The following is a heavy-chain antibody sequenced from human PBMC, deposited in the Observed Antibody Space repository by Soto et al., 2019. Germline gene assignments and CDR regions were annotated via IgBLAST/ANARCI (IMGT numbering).Heavy chain of an antibody. V-gene: IGHV1-69*13. J-gene: IGHJ6*02. Sequence: SVKVSCKASGGTFSSYAISWVRQAPGQGLEWMGGIIPIFGTANYAQKFQGRVTITADESTSTAYMGLSSLRSEDTAVYYCARGRIDLYGMDVWGQGTTVTVSS. D-gene: IGHD2-21*01. CDR1: GGTFSSYA. CDR3: ARGRIDLYGMDV. CDR2: IIPIFGTA.